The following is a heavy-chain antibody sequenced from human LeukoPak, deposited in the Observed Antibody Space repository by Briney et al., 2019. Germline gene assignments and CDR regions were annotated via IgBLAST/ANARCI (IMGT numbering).Heavy chain of an antibody. V-gene: IGHV3-30*02. CDR1: GFTFNTYG. CDR3: VRDLHWGGFDV. CDR2: IRYDGSNE. J-gene: IGHJ3*01. Sequence: GGSLRLSCAASGFTFNTYGMHWVRQAPGKGLEWVAFIRYDGSNECYADSVMGRFSISRDNPKSTVSLQMSSLRAEDTALYYCVRDLHWGGFDVWGQGTMVTVSS. D-gene: IGHD7-27*01.